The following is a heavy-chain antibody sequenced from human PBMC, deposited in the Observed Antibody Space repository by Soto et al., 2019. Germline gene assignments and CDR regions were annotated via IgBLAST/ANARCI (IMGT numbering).Heavy chain of an antibody. V-gene: IGHV2-5*02. CDR1: GFSLSTSGVG. CDR3: AYLPCSGGSCYWFSFSGMDV. J-gene: IGHJ6*02. Sequence: QITLKESGPTLVKPTQTLTLTCTFSGFSLSTSGVGVAWLRQPPGKALEWLALIYWADDKGYRPSLESRLTIPKDPSKNQVVLTMTNMDSVDTATYYCAYLPCSGGSCYWFSFSGMDVWGQGTTVTVSS. CDR2: IYWADDK. D-gene: IGHD2-15*01.